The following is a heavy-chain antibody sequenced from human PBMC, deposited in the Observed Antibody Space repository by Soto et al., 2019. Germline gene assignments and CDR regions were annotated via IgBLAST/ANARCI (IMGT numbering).Heavy chain of an antibody. CDR2: ISAYNGNT. D-gene: IGHD3-22*01. V-gene: IGHV1-18*01. CDR3: ARAPKYYYDSSGYYFGY. J-gene: IGHJ4*02. Sequence: QVQLVQSGAEVKKPGASVKVSCKASGYTFTSYGISWVRQAPGQGLEWMGWISAYNGNTNYAQKLQGRVTMTTDTSTSTAYMELRSLRSDDPAVYYCARAPKYYYDSSGYYFGYWGQGTLVTVSS. CDR1: GYTFTSYG.